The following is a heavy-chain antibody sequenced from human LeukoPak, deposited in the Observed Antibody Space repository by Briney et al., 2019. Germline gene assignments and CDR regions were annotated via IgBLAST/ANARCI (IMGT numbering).Heavy chain of an antibody. V-gene: IGHV1-46*01. CDR1: GYTFTSYY. Sequence: ASVKVSCKASGYTFTSYYMHWVRQAPGQGLEWVGIINPSGGSTSYAQKFQGRVTMTRDMSTSTVYMELSSLRSEDTAVYYCARDYYDSSGYSPFEYWGQGTLVTVSS. J-gene: IGHJ4*02. CDR2: INPSGGST. D-gene: IGHD3-22*01. CDR3: ARDYYDSSGYSPFEY.